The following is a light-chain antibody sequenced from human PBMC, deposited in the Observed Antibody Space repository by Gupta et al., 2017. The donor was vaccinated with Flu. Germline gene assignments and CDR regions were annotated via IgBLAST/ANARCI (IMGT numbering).Light chain of an antibody. CDR2: GAS. CDR1: QSVRNNY. CDR3: QQYGSSPQIT. V-gene: IGKV3-20*01. J-gene: IGKJ5*01. Sequence: EIVLTQSPGTLSLSPGERATLSCRASQSVRNNYLAWYQQKPGQAPSLLIYGASSRVTDIPDRLSGSGSGTDFTLTISRLEPEDVAVYYCQQYGSSPQITFGQGTRLEIK.